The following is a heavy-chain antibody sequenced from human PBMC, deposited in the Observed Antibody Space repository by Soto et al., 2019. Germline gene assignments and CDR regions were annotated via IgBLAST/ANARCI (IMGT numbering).Heavy chain of an antibody. J-gene: IGHJ1*01. CDR1: GYTFTSYG. CDR2: LSAYNGNT. CDR3: ARAGAADYDFWSGSYFQR. Sequence: QVQLVQSGAEVKKPGASVKVSCKASGYTFTSYGISWVRQAPGQGLEWMGGLSAYNGNTNYAQKLQGRVTMTTDTSTSTAYMELRSLRSDDTAVYYCARAGAADYDFWSGSYFQRWGQGTLVTVSS. D-gene: IGHD3-3*01. V-gene: IGHV1-18*01.